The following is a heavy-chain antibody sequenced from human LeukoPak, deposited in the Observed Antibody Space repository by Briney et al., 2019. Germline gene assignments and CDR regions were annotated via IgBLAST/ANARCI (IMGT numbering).Heavy chain of an antibody. CDR3: ARGLTVVTPLSYFQH. CDR2: ISSSSSTI. V-gene: IGHV3-48*04. D-gene: IGHD4-23*01. CDR1: GFTFSSYS. J-gene: IGHJ1*01. Sequence: PGGSLRLSCAASGFTFSSYSMNWVRQAPGKGLEWVSYISSSSSTIYYADSVKGRFTISRDNAKNSLYLQMNSLRAEDTAVYYCARGLTVVTPLSYFQHWGQGTLVTVSS.